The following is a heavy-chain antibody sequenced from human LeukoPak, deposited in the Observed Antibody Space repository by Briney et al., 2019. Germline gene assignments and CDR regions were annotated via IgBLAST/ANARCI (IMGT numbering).Heavy chain of an antibody. CDR2: IYYSGST. J-gene: IGHJ4*02. Sequence: LRLSCAASGFTFSSYDMSWVRQAPGKGLEWIGYIYYSGSTYYNPSLKSRVTISVDTSKNQFSLKLSSVTAADTAVYYCAREGGLLSRLSFDYWGQGTLVTVSS. CDR1: GFTFSSYD. D-gene: IGHD2-15*01. CDR3: AREGGLLSRLSFDY. V-gene: IGHV4-31*02.